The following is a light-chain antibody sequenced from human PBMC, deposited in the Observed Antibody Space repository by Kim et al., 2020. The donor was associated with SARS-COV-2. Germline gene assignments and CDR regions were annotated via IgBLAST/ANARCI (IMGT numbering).Light chain of an antibody. CDR3: QQYNDWPLT. J-gene: IGKJ4*01. CDR1: QTISRD. V-gene: IGKV3-15*01. Sequence: PGDRATLSCRTSQTISRDLAWYQQKPGQAPRLLIYGVSTRATGIPATFTGSGSGTEFTLTISSLQSEDFALYYCQQYNDWPLTFGGGTKVDIK. CDR2: GVS.